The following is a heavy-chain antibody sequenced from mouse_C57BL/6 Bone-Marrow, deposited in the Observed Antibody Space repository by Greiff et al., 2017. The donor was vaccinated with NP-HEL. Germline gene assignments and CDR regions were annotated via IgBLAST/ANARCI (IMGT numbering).Heavy chain of an antibody. V-gene: IGHV3-6*01. D-gene: IGHD1-1*01. CDR1: GYSITSGYY. Sequence: EVHLVESGPGLVKPSQSLSLTCSVTGYSITSGYYWNWIRQLPGNKLEWMGYISYDGSNNYNPSLKNRISITRDTSKNQFFLKLNSVTTEDTATYYCARERDGSSPFDYWGQGTTLTVSS. CDR2: ISYDGSN. J-gene: IGHJ2*01. CDR3: ARERDGSSPFDY.